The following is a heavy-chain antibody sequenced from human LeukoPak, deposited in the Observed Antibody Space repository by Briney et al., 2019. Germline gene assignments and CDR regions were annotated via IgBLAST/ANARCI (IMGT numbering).Heavy chain of an antibody. CDR1: GGSISSYY. J-gene: IGHJ4*02. CDR2: IYYSGNT. D-gene: IGHD2-2*01. CDR3: ARYYCSSTICSHFDY. Sequence: SETLFLTCTVSGGSISSYYWSWIRQPPGKGLEWIGYIYYSGNTNYNPSLKSRVTISVDTSKNQFSLKLSSVTAADTAVYYCARYYCSSTICSHFDYWGQGTLVTVSS. V-gene: IGHV4-59*01.